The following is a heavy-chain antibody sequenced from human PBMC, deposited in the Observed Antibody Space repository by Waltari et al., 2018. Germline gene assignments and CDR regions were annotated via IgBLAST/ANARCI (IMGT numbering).Heavy chain of an antibody. J-gene: IGHJ4*02. D-gene: IGHD1-26*01. CDR2: IYQSGST. CDR3: ARHQVGGRDFEY. CDR1: GYSISSGYY. Sequence: QVQLHESGPGLVKSSETLSLTCAVSGYSISSGYYWGWSRRPPGKGLEWIGTIYQSGSTYYNPSLKSRITISLDTSKNQFSLKLNSVTAADTAVYYCARHQVGGRDFEYWGQGTLVTVSS. V-gene: IGHV4-38-2*01.